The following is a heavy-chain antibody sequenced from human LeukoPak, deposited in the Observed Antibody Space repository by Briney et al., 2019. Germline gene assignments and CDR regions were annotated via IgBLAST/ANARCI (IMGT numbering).Heavy chain of an antibody. J-gene: IGHJ6*03. CDR2: FTSRSRSI. D-gene: IGHD6-6*01. Sequence: PGGSLRLSCAASGFTFSSFSMTWVRQAPGKGLEWLSSFTSRSRSIYYADSAKGRFTISRDNSKNTLYLQMNSLRSEDTAVYYCARGFSSQYYYYMDVWGKGTTVTVSS. CDR1: GFTFSSFS. V-gene: IGHV3-21*04. CDR3: ARGFSSQYYYYMDV.